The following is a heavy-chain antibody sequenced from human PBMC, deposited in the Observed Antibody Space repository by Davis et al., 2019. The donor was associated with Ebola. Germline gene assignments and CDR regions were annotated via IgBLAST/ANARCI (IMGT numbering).Heavy chain of an antibody. Sequence: YWSWIRQPPGKGLEWIGEINHSGSTNYNPSLKSRVTISVDTSKNQFSLKLGSVTAADTAVYYCARSRWFRGRDAFDIWGQGTMVTVSS. V-gene: IGHV4-34*01. J-gene: IGHJ3*02. CDR1: Y. D-gene: IGHD3-10*01. CDR3: ARSRWFRGRDAFDI. CDR2: INHSGST.